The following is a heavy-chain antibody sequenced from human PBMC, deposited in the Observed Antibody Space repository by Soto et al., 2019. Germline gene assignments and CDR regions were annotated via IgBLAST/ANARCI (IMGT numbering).Heavy chain of an antibody. CDR2: IYYSGST. Sequence: SETLSLTCTVSGGSISGSSYYWGWIRQPPGKGLEWMGTIYYSGSTYYNPSLKSRVTISVDTSRNQFSLKLSPVTAADTAVYYCASYRKGAADYWGQGTLVTVS. CDR1: GGSISGSSYY. V-gene: IGHV4-39*01. J-gene: IGHJ4*02. CDR3: ASYRKGAADY. D-gene: IGHD3-16*02.